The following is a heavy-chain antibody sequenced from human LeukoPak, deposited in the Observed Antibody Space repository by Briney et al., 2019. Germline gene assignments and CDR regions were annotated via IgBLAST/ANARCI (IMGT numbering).Heavy chain of an antibody. J-gene: IGHJ4*02. CDR2: IYYGYGGST. CDR3: ARHLRRFSSTSTKFDY. D-gene: IGHD6-6*01. V-gene: IGHV4-39*01. Sequence: SENLSLTCSVSGGPMRSSSYYWAWIRQPPGKGLQWIGNIYYGYGGSTYYNPSLEGRVTISVDPSKNELSLNLTSVTAADTAVYYCARHLRRFSSTSTKFDYWGQGTVVTVSS. CDR1: GGPMRSSSYY.